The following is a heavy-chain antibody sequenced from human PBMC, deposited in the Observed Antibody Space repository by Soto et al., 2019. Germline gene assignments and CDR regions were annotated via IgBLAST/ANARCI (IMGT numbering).Heavy chain of an antibody. J-gene: IGHJ6*03. V-gene: IGHV3-11*01. D-gene: IGHD3-3*01. CDR1: GFTFSDYY. CDR3: ARESPIYDFAKYYYYMDV. CDR2: ISSSGSTI. Sequence: GGSLRLSCAASGFTFSDYYMSWIRPAPGKGLEWVSYISSSGSTIYYADSVKGRFTISRDNAKNSLYLQMNSLRAEDTAVYYCARESPIYDFAKYYYYMDVWGKGTTVTAP.